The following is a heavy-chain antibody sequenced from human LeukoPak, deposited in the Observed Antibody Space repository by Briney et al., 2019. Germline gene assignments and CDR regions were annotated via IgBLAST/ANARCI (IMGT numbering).Heavy chain of an antibody. CDR1: GFSFSSYE. V-gene: IGHV3-48*03. CDR3: ARVDSGSYQLDY. D-gene: IGHD1-26*01. J-gene: IGHJ4*02. CDR2: ISSRAITI. Sequence: PGGSLRLSCAASGFSFSSYEMNWVRQAPGKGLEWVSYISSRAITIYYADSVKGRFTISRDNAKNSLYLQMNSLRDEDTAVYYCARVDSGSYQLDYWGQGTLVTVSS.